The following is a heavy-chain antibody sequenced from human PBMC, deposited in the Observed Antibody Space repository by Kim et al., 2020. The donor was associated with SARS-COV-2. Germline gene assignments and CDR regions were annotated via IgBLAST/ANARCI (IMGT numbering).Heavy chain of an antibody. Sequence: GGSLRLFCTASGFTFGDYAMSWVRQAPGKGLEWVGFIRSKAYGGTTEYAASVKGRFTISRDDSKSIAYLQMNSLKTEDTAVYYCTRDRGTVTYYYYYYYGMDVWGQGTTVTVSS. CDR2: IRSKAYGGTT. V-gene: IGHV3-49*04. J-gene: IGHJ6*02. CDR1: GFTFGDYA. CDR3: TRDRGTVTYYYYYYYGMDV. D-gene: IGHD4-4*01.